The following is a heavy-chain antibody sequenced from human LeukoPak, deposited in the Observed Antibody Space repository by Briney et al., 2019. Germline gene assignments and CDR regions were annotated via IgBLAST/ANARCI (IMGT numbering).Heavy chain of an antibody. V-gene: IGHV3-21*01. Sequence: PGGSLRLSCAASGFTFSSYEMNWVRQAPGKGLEWVSSISSSSSYIYYADSVKGRFTISRDNAKNSLSLEMNSLRAEDTAVYYCASRTTSGSYDAFDIWGQGTMVTVSS. J-gene: IGHJ3*02. D-gene: IGHD1-26*01. CDR1: GFTFSSYE. CDR3: ASRTTSGSYDAFDI. CDR2: ISSSSSYI.